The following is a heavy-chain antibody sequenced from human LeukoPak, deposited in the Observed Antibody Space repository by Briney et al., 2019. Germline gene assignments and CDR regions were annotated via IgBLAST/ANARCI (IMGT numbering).Heavy chain of an antibody. CDR1: GGSISSYS. Sequence: SETLSLTCTVSGGSISSYSWSWIRQPPGKGLEWIGNIYYSGSTNYNPSLKSRVTISVDTSKNQFSLKLSSVTAADTAVYYCAREKRDRGKWFDPWGQGTLVTVSS. D-gene: IGHD3-16*01. V-gene: IGHV4-59*01. CDR2: IYYSGST. J-gene: IGHJ5*02. CDR3: AREKRDRGKWFDP.